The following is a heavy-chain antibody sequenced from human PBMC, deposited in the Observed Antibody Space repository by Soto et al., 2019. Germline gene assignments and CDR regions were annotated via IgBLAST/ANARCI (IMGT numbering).Heavy chain of an antibody. V-gene: IGHV3-23*01. J-gene: IGHJ6*03. CDR3: AKSGSDDFWSGYYLGPKLHMDV. CDR1: GFTFSSYA. D-gene: IGHD3-3*01. Sequence: GGSLRLSCAASGFTFSSYAMSWVRQAPGKGLEWVSAISGSGGSTYYADSVKGRFTISRDNSKNTLYLQMNSLRAEDTAVYYCAKSGSDDFWSGYYLGPKLHMDVWGKGTTVTVSS. CDR2: ISGSGGST.